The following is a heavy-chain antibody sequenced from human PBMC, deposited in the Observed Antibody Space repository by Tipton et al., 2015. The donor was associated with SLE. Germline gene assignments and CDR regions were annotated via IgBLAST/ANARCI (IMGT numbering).Heavy chain of an antibody. CDR3: ARMRYCSGGSCYDDAFDI. D-gene: IGHD2-15*01. CDR2: ISSSGSTI. J-gene: IGHJ3*02. V-gene: IGHV3-11*01. CDR1: GFTFSDYY. Sequence: FLRLSCAASGFTFSDYYMSWIRQAPGKGLEWVSYISSSGSTIYYADSVKGRFTISRDNAKNSLYLQMNSLRAEDTAVYYCARMRYCSGGSCYDDAFDIWGQGTMVTVSS.